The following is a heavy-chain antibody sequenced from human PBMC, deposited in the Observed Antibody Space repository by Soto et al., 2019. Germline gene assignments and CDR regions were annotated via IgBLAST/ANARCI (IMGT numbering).Heavy chain of an antibody. J-gene: IGHJ4*02. CDR1: GCSMRSYY. D-gene: IGHD6-19*01. Sequence: SETLSLPCTVSGCSMRSYYWSWIRQPAGKGLEWIGRIYTSGSTNYNPSLKSRVTMSVDTSKNQFSLKLSSVTAADTAVYYCARDGSSGWVFDYWGQGTLVTVYS. V-gene: IGHV4-4*07. CDR2: IYTSGST. CDR3: ARDGSSGWVFDY.